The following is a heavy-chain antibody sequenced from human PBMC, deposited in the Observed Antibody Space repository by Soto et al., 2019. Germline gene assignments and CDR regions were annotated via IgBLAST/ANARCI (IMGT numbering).Heavy chain of an antibody. CDR1: GGSISSGAYY. V-gene: IGHV4-31*03. CDR2: IYYNGST. CDR3: AREGDYGDYGSDY. Sequence: QVQLQESGPGLVKPSQTLSLTCTVSGGSISSGAYYWSWIRQHPGKGLQWIGYIYYNGSTYYNPSLKNRVTISLDTSKNQVSLKLYSVTAADTAVYYCAREGDYGDYGSDYWGQGTLVTVSS. D-gene: IGHD4-17*01. J-gene: IGHJ4*02.